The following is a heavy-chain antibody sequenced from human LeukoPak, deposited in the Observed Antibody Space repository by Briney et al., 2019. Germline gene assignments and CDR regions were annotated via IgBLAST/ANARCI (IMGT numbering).Heavy chain of an antibody. CDR1: GYTFTGYY. D-gene: IGHD5-24*01. CDR2: INPNSGGT. CDR3: ARGGPPDGYNLIGNWFDP. Sequence: ASVKVSCKAPGYTFTGYYMHWVRQAPGQGLEWMGWINPNSGGTNYAQKFQGRVTMTRDTSISTAYMELSRLRSDDTAVYYCARGGPPDGYNLIGNWFDPWGQGTLVTVSS. V-gene: IGHV1-2*02. J-gene: IGHJ5*02.